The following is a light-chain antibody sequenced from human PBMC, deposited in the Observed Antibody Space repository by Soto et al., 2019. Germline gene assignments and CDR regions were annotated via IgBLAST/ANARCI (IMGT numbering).Light chain of an antibody. CDR1: QGVSPY. J-gene: IGKJ1*01. Sequence: DIQLTQSPSFLSASIGDRVTITFRASQGVSPYLAWYQQKPGNAPKLLIYGVSTLLGEVPSRFSGSGSETEFALTINSLQPEDFGTYYCQQISAYPWTFGQGTKVEI. CDR2: GVS. V-gene: IGKV1-9*01. CDR3: QQISAYPWT.